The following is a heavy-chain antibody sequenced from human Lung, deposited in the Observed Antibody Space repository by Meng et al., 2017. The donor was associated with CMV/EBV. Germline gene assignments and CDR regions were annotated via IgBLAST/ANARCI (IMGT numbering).Heavy chain of an antibody. Sequence: HVQLQESGPGLVKPSQTLSLTCTVSGGSIGSGGYYWSWIRQHPGKGLEWIGYIYYTGSTFYNPSLKSRVTISVDTSKNQFSLKLIPATAADTAVYYCAREAGRDGYATPKFDYWGQGTLVTVSS. CDR1: GGSIGSGGYY. D-gene: IGHD5-24*01. V-gene: IGHV4-31*03. CDR3: AREAGRDGYATPKFDY. J-gene: IGHJ4*02. CDR2: IYYTGST.